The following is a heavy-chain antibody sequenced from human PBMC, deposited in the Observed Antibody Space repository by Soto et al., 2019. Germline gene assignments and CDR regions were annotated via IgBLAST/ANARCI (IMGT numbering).Heavy chain of an antibody. V-gene: IGHV1-69*01. J-gene: IGHJ5*02. D-gene: IGHD5-12*01. CDR1: GVTFSSLA. CDR3: ARSTGSGFRPGTHRFNWFDP. Sequence: QVQLVQSGAEVKQPGSSVKVSCQASGVTFSSLAISWVRQAPGQGLEWMGGIIPIFRTPNYAQNFQGRVTMTADESTSSVYMELSRLRSEDTAVYYCARSTGSGFRPGTHRFNWFDPWGQGTLVTVSS. CDR2: IIPIFRTP.